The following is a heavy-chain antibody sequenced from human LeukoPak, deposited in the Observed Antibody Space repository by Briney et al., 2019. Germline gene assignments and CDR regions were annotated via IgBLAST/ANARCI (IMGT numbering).Heavy chain of an antibody. Sequence: ASVKVSCEASGYTFTSYGISWVRQAPGQGLEWMGWISAYNGNTNYAQKLQGRATMTTDTSTSTAYMELRSLRSDDTAVYYCARDPAYYYGSGTYYYYGMDVWGQGTTVTVSS. V-gene: IGHV1-18*01. J-gene: IGHJ6*02. D-gene: IGHD3-10*01. CDR3: ARDPAYYYGSGTYYYYGMDV. CDR1: GYTFTSYG. CDR2: ISAYNGNT.